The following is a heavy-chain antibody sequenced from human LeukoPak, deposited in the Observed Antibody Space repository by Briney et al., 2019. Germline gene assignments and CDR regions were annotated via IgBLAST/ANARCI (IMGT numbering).Heavy chain of an antibody. CDR1: GFTFSSYA. D-gene: IGHD6-13*01. Sequence: GSLRLSCAASGFTFSSYAMSWVRQAPGKGLEWIGYIYYSGSTNYNPSLKSRVTISVDTSKNQFSLKLSSVTAADTAVYYCARDSYSSSWYSLDYWGQGTLVTVSS. CDR2: IYYSGST. V-gene: IGHV4-59*01. J-gene: IGHJ4*02. CDR3: ARDSYSSSWYSLDY.